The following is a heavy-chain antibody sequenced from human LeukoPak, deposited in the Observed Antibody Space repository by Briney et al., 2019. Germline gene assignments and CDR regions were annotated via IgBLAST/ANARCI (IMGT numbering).Heavy chain of an antibody. Sequence: ASVKVSRKASGYAFIDYAINWVRQAPGQGLEWMGWINTNTGNPTYAQGFTGRFVFSLDTSVSTTYLQISSLKAEDTAVYYCARDPGDDFVVPGDPWGQGTLVTVSS. V-gene: IGHV7-4-1*02. CDR2: INTNTGNP. CDR1: GYAFIDYA. D-gene: IGHD2-2*01. CDR3: ARDPGDDFVVPGDP. J-gene: IGHJ5*02.